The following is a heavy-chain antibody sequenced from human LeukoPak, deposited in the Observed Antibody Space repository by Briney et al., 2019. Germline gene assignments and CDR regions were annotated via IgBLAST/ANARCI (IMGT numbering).Heavy chain of an antibody. CDR3: ARDLTFSGYYYYMDV. Sequence: KISCKASGYSFTTHWIGWVRQAPGQGLEWMGGIIPIFGTANYAQKFQGRVTITADESTSTAYMELSSLRSEDTAVYYCARDLTFSGYYYYMDVWGKGTTVTISS. D-gene: IGHD3-10*01. V-gene: IGHV1-69*01. CDR2: IIPIFGTA. J-gene: IGHJ6*03. CDR1: GYSFTTHW.